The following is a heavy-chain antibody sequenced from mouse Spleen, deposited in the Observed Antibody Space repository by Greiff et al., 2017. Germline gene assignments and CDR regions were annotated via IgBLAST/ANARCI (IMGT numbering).Heavy chain of an antibody. CDR3: ARGYYGNFGDYFDY. J-gene: IGHJ2*01. CDR2: IYPRSGNT. Sequence: QVQLKESGAELARPGASVKLSCKASGYTFTSYGISWVKQRTGQGLEWIGEIYPRSGNTYYNEKFKGKATLTADKSSSTAYMELRSLTSEDSAVYFCARGYYGNFGDYFDYWGQGTTLTVSS. D-gene: IGHD2-1*01. V-gene: IGHV1-81*01. CDR1: GYTFTSYG.